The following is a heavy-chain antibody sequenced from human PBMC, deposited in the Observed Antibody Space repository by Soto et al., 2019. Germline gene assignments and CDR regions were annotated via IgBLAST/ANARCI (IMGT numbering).Heavy chain of an antibody. CDR1: GFTFSSYS. CDR3: AKDLWQQPFFFDY. CDR2: ISSSSSYI. V-gene: IGHV3-21*04. Sequence: GGSLRLSCAASGFTFSSYSMNWVRQAPGKGLEWVSSISSSSSYIYYADSVKGRFTISRDNSKNTLYLQMNSLRAEDTAVYYCAKDLWQQPFFFDYWGQGTLVTVSS. D-gene: IGHD6-13*01. J-gene: IGHJ4*02.